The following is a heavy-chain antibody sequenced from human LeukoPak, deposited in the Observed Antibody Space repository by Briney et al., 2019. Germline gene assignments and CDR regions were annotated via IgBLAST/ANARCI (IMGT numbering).Heavy chain of an antibody. CDR2: IRYDGSNK. J-gene: IGHJ4*02. D-gene: IGHD2-21*02. V-gene: IGHV3-30*02. Sequence: GGSLRLSCAASGFIFSDYGMHWVRQAPGKGLEWVTFIRYDGSNKYYADSVKGRFTISRDNSKNTLYLQMNSRTSEDTAVYYCAKEGTASKPSDLDYWGQGTLVTVSS. CDR3: AKEGTASKPSDLDY. CDR1: GFIFSDYG.